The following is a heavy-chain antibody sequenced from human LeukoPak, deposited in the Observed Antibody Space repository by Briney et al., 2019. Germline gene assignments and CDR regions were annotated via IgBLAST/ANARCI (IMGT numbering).Heavy chain of an antibody. CDR1: GFNFNTYN. CDR2: IKQDGSEN. Sequence: PGGSLRLSCGVSGFNFNTYNMNWVRQAPGKGLEWVANIKQDGSENYYVDSVKGRFNISRDNAKNSLYLQMNSLRAEDTAVYYCARGDPDYYDSSGYRYWGQGILVTVSS. D-gene: IGHD3-22*01. CDR3: ARGDPDYYDSSGYRY. V-gene: IGHV3-7*01. J-gene: IGHJ4*02.